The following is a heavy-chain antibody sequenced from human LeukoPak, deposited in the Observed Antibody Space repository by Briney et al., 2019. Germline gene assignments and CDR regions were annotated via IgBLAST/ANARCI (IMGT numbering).Heavy chain of an antibody. D-gene: IGHD3-22*01. J-gene: IGHJ3*02. Sequence: ASVNVSCKASGGTFSNYAISWVRQAPGQGLEWMGGIIPMFDTPIYAQKFQGRVTITADESTSTVYMELSSLRSEDTAVYFCASTDYYDSRGYGGSFAIWGQGTMVTVSS. CDR1: GGTFSNYA. V-gene: IGHV1-69*13. CDR2: IIPMFDTP. CDR3: ASTDYYDSRGYGGSFAI.